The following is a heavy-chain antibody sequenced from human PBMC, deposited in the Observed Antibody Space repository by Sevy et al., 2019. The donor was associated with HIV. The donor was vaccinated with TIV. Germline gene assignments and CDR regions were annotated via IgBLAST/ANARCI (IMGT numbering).Heavy chain of an antibody. CDR2: IKQDGSEM. CDR3: ARDLGVMGQSWNGIGTTISTLIFDF. Sequence: GGSLRLSCAASGFTFNSYWMSWVRQAPGRGLEWVANIKQDGSEMYYVDSVKGRFTSARVNAKNSLYLQMYSLRAGDTAVYYCARDLGVMGQSWNGIGTTISTLIFDFWGQGTLVTVSS. V-gene: IGHV3-7*01. J-gene: IGHJ4*02. CDR1: GFTFNSYW. D-gene: IGHD5-12*01.